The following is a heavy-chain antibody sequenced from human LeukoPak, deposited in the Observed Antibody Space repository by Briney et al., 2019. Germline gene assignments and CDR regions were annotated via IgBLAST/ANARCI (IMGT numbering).Heavy chain of an antibody. V-gene: IGHV3-23*01. CDR3: AKLTGSNCYLPVDY. Sequence: GGSLRLSCAASGFTFASYAMNWVRQAPGKGLEWVSAISGSSDNTYYAGSVKGRFTISRDNSKNTLYLQMNSRRAEDAAVYYCAKLTGSNCYLPVDYWGQGALVTVSS. CDR1: GFTFASYA. D-gene: IGHD2-21*02. CDR2: ISGSSDNT. J-gene: IGHJ4*02.